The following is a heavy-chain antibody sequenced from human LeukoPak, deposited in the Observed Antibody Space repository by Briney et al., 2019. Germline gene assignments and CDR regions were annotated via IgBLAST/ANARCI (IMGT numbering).Heavy chain of an antibody. V-gene: IGHV1-2*02. CDR2: INPNSGGT. Sequence: GASVKVSCKASGYTFTGYYMHWVRQAPGQGLEWMGWINPNSGGTNYAQKFQGRVTMTRDTSISTAYMELSRLRSDDTAVYYCARDSSGWYIDNSYYYYYMDVWGKGTTVTVSS. CDR3: ARDSSGWYIDNSYYYYYMDV. CDR1: GYTFTGYY. D-gene: IGHD6-19*01. J-gene: IGHJ6*03.